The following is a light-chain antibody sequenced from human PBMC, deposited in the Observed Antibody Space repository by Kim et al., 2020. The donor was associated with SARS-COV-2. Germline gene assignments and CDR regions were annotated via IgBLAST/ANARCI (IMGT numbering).Light chain of an antibody. CDR1: QDIRKS. J-gene: IGKJ4*01. V-gene: IGKV1-33*01. Sequence: DIQMTQSPSSLPASVGDRITITCQASQDIRKSLNWFQQKPGKAPKLLIHDASELEIGVSSRFSGSGSETYFTFTIDTLRPEDIAMYYCHQYNYLPYTFGGGTKLEI. CDR2: DAS. CDR3: HQYNYLPYT.